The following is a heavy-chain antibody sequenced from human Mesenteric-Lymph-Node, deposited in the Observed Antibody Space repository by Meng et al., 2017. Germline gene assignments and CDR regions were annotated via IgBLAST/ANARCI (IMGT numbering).Heavy chain of an antibody. V-gene: IGHV1-69*05. CDR2: IIPIFGTA. Sequence: QVQLVQSGAGVKKPGSAVKVSCKASGGTFSSYAISWVRQAPGQGLEWMGGIIPIFGTANYAQKFQGRVTITTDESTSTAYMELSSLRSEDTAVYYCARKYAGYASLDFWGQGTLVTVSS. D-gene: IGHD3-16*02. CDR1: GGTFSSYA. J-gene: IGHJ4*02. CDR3: ARKYAGYASLDF.